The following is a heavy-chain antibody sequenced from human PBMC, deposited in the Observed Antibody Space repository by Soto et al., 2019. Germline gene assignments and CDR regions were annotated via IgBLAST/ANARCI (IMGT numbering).Heavy chain of an antibody. J-gene: IGHJ3*02. CDR3: ARHQDIVVVVAAHIAFDI. D-gene: IGHD2-15*01. V-gene: IGHV4-34*01. CDR1: GGSFSGYY. CDR2: INHSGST. Sequence: PSETLSLTCAVYGGSFSGYYWSWIRQPPGKGLEWIGEINHSGSTNYNPSLKSRVTISVDTSKNQFSLKLSSVTAAETAVYYCARHQDIVVVVAAHIAFDIWGQGTMVTVSS.